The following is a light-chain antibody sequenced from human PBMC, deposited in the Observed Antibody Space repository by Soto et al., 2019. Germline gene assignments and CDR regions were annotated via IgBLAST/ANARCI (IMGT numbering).Light chain of an antibody. CDR3: QQYGSSPT. J-gene: IGKJ1*01. Sequence: EIVLTQSPGTLSLSPGERATLSCRASQSVTSDYLAWYQHKPGQAPSLVIYGASSSATGIPDRFSGGGSGTDFTLTISKLEPEDFAVYYCQQYGSSPTFGQGTKVEVK. CDR2: GAS. V-gene: IGKV3-20*01. CDR1: QSVTSDY.